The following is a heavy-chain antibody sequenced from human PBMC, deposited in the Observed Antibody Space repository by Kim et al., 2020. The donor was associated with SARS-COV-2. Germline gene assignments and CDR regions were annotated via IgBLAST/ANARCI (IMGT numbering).Heavy chain of an antibody. J-gene: IGHJ6*02. D-gene: IGHD3-10*01. CDR3: ARQVRGVSGGMDV. V-gene: IGHV5-10-1*01. Sequence: YSPSFQGHVTISADKSISTAYLQWSSLKASDTAMYYCARQVRGVSGGMDVWGQGTTVTVSS.